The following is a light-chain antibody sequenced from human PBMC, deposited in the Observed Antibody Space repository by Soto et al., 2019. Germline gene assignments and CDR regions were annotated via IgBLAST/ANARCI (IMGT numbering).Light chain of an antibody. J-gene: IGKJ1*01. CDR1: QGISNY. CDR2: VAS. Sequence: DIQMPQSPSSLSASVGDRVTITCRASQGISNYLAWYQQQPGKVPKLLIYVASTLQSGVPSRFSGSGSGTDFTRTISSLPTEDVATYYCQKYNSAPWTFGQGTKVEIK. CDR3: QKYNSAPWT. V-gene: IGKV1-27*01.